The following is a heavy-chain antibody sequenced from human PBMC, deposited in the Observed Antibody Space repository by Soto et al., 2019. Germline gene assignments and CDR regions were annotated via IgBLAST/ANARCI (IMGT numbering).Heavy chain of an antibody. J-gene: IGHJ2*01. V-gene: IGHV3-53*01. CDR1: GFIVSSNF. Sequence: EGQLVESGGGLIQPGGSLRLSCAASGFIVSSNFMTWVRQAPGKGLEWVSIIYSGSSTKYVDSVKGLFTVSRANSKHTRFLQKNSLRVEDTAAYYCASPGDNSGWYFDLWGRGALVTVSS. CDR2: IYSGSST. D-gene: IGHD1-20*01. CDR3: ASPGDNSGWYFDL.